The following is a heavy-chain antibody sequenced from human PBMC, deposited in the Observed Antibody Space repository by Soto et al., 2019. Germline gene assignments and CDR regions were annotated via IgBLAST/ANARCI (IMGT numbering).Heavy chain of an antibody. CDR2: IYYSGGT. D-gene: IGHD2-21*02. J-gene: IGHJ4*02. CDR1: GGSIGSSTYY. CDR3: ARYSHCGSDCYSPIDY. Sequence: TSETLSLTCTVSGGSIGSSTYYWGWIRQPPGKRLEWIGKIYYSGGTYYSPSFKSRVTISLDTSKNQFSLKLSSVTAADTAVYYCARYSHCGSDCYSPIDYWGQGTLVTVSS. V-gene: IGHV4-39*01.